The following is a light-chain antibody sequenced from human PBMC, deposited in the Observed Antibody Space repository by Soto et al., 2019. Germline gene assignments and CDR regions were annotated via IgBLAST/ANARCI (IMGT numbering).Light chain of an antibody. CDR3: QHYNNWPPWT. CDR1: QSAGTN. Sequence: EIVMNQSPATLTVSPGERATLSCRASQSAGTNLAWYQQKPGQAPRLLIHGAFTRATGIPARFSGSGSGTEFTLTISSLQSEDFAVYYCQHYNNWPPWTFGQGTKVDI. V-gene: IGKV3-15*01. CDR2: GAF. J-gene: IGKJ1*01.